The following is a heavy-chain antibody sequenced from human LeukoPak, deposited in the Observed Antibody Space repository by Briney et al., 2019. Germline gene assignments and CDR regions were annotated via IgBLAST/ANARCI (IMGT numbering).Heavy chain of an antibody. D-gene: IGHD2-21*02. J-gene: IGHJ4*02. CDR2: ISAYNGNT. Sequence: GSVRVSCTASGYTFTSYGMSWVRQAPGEGLEWMGWISAYNGNTNYAETLEGRVTITTDTSTSTAYMELRSLRSDDTAVYYCARERVGVTPELDYWGQGTLVTVSS. V-gene: IGHV1-18*01. CDR1: GYTFTSYG. CDR3: ARERVGVTPELDY.